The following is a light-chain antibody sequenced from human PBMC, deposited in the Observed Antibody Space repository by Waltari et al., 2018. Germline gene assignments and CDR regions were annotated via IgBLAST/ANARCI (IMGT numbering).Light chain of an antibody. CDR3: AAWDDSLSGVV. CDR2: RNN. CDR1: TSNIGNNY. Sequence: QSVLTQPPSAYGTPGQSIAISCSGSTSNIGNNYVYWYQQFPGTAPKPLIYRNNQRPSGFPDRFSGSKAGPSVSLAISGLQSEYEADDYCAAWDDSLSGVVFGGGTKVTVL. J-gene: IGLJ2*01. V-gene: IGLV1-47*01.